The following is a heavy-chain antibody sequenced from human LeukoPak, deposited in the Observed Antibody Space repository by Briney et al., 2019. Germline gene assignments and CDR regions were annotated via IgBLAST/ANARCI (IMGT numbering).Heavy chain of an antibody. Sequence: GGSLRLSCAASGFTFDDYAMHWVRQAPGKGLEWVSGISWNSGSIDYADSVKGRFTISRDNAKNSLYLQMNSLRAEDTALYYCIKAGRYKDPGVPYWGQGTLVTVSS. J-gene: IGHJ4*02. CDR1: GFTFDDYA. D-gene: IGHD5-24*01. CDR2: ISWNSGSI. V-gene: IGHV3-9*01. CDR3: IKAGRYKDPGVPY.